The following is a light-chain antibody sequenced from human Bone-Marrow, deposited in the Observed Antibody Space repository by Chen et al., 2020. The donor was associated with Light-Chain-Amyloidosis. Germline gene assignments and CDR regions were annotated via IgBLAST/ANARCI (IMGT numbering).Light chain of an antibody. CDR1: NIGSTS. CDR3: QVCDRSSDRPV. Sequence: SYVLTQPSSVSVAPGQTATIACGGKNIGSTSVHWYQQTPGQAPLLVVYDYSDRPSGIPQRLSGSNSGNTATLTISRVEAGDEADYYCQVCDRSSDRPVFGGGTKLTVL. J-gene: IGLJ3*02. CDR2: DYS. V-gene: IGLV3-21*02.